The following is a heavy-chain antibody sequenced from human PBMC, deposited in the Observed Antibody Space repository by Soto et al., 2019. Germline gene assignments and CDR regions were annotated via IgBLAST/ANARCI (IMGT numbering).Heavy chain of an antibody. CDR1: GGSISSGGYY. V-gene: IGHV4-31*03. Sequence: QVQLQESGPGLVKPSQTLSLTCTVSGGSISSGGYYWSWIRQHPGKGLEWIGYIYYSGSTYYNPSLKSRVTISVDTSKNQFSLKLSSVTAADTAVYYCARDRAARPRVNYFDYWGQGTLVTVSS. CDR3: ARDRAARPRVNYFDY. D-gene: IGHD6-6*01. J-gene: IGHJ4*02. CDR2: IYYSGST.